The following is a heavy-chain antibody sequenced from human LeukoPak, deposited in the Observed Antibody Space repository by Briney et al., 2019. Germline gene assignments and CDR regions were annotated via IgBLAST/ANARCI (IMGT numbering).Heavy chain of an antibody. J-gene: IGHJ6*03. V-gene: IGHV4-61*02. Sequence: SETLSLTCTVSGGSISSGSYYWSWIRQPAGKGLEWIGRIYTSGSTNYNPSLKSRVTMSVDTSKNQFSLKVSSVTAADTAVYYCARVKDPGGYYYYYYMDIWGKGNTVTVSS. CDR1: GGSISSGSYY. CDR2: IYTSGST. CDR3: ARVKDPGGYYYYYYMDI. D-gene: IGHD3-16*01.